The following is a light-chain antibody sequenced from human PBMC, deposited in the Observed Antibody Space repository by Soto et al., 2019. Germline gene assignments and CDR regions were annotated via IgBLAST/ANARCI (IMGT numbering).Light chain of an antibody. CDR3: QAWDISMCD. J-gene: IGLJ2*01. Sequence: SYELTQPPSVSVSPGQTASITCSGDKLGDKYAYWYQQKPGQSPVLVIYQDSKRPSGIPERFSGSNSGNTATLTISGTQAMDEADYYCQAWDISMCDFGGGTKVTVL. V-gene: IGLV3-1*01. CDR1: KLGDKY. CDR2: QDS.